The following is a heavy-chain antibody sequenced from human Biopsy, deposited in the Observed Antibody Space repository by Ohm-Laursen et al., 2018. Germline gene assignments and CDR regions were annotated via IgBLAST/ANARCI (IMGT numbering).Heavy chain of an antibody. CDR2: IYYSGTT. J-gene: IGHJ6*02. CDR1: GGSVSSGGFY. V-gene: IGHV4-31*01. D-gene: IGHD3-16*01. CDR3: ARAVDYYDPYYYYGLDV. Sequence: TLSLTWTVSGGSVSSGGFYWSWIRQHPGKGLEWIGYIYYSGTTYYNPSLKSLVTISVDTSKNQFSLKLNSVTAADTAVYYCARAVDYYDPYYYYGLDVWGQGTTVTVSS.